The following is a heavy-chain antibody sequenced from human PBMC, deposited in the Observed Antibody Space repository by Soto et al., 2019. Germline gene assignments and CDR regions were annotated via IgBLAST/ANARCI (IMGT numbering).Heavy chain of an antibody. CDR1: GGSISSSSYY. D-gene: IGHD1-7*01. CDR3: ARQLELYGRGAFDI. J-gene: IGHJ3*02. CDR2: IYYSGST. Sequence: QLQLQESGPGLVKPSETLSLTCTVSGGSISSSSYYWGWIRQPPGKGLEWIGSIYYSGSTYYNPSLKSRVTISVDTSKNQFSLKLSSVTAADTAVYYCARQLELYGRGAFDIWGQGTMVTVSS. V-gene: IGHV4-39*01.